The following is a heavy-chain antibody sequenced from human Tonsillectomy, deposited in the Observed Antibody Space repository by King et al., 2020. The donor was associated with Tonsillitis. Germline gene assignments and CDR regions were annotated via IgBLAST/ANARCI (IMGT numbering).Heavy chain of an antibody. V-gene: IGHV3-30*18. CDR2: ISNDGSES. Sequence: VQLVESGGGVVRPGTSLRLSCSASGFSFSRYAMNWVRQTPDKGLEWVAIISNDGSESFYADSVTGRFTVSRDNSKNTLYLQVDSLRPGDTAVYYCAKIADDSSAYIGYFDAWGQGALVTVSS. CDR3: AKIADDSSAYIGYFDA. J-gene: IGHJ4*02. D-gene: IGHD6-19*01. CDR1: GFSFSRYA.